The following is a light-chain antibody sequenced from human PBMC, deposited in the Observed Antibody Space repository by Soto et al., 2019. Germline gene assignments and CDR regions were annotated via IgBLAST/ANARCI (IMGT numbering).Light chain of an antibody. V-gene: IGLV2-8*01. CDR1: SSDVGGYNY. J-gene: IGLJ1*01. CDR2: EVS. Sequence: QSVLTQPPSASGSPGQLVTISCTGTSSDVGGYNYVSWYQQHPGKAPKLVIYEVSKRPSGVPDRFSGSKSGNTASLTVSGLQAEDEADYYCSSYAGSNNLVFGTGTKVTVL. CDR3: SSYAGSNNLV.